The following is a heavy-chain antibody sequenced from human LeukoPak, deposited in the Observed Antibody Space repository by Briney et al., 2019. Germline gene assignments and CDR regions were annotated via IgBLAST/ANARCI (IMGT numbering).Heavy chain of an antibody. CDR1: GYTFTSYG. Sequence: ASVNVSCKASGYTFTSYGISWVRQAPGQGLEWMGWISAYNGNTNYAQKLQDRVTMTTDTSTSTAYMELRSLRSDDTAVYYCAREADIVVPLPTAYFDYWGQGTLVTVSS. D-gene: IGHD2-2*01. J-gene: IGHJ4*02. V-gene: IGHV1-18*01. CDR2: ISAYNGNT. CDR3: AREADIVVPLPTAYFDY.